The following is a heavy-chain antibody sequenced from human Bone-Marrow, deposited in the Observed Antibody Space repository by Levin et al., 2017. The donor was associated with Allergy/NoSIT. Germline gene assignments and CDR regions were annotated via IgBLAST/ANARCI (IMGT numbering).Heavy chain of an antibody. CDR1: GFTFSDYY. CDR3: ARTGVMVRGVITPYYFDY. CDR2: ISSSSSYT. V-gene: IGHV3-11*03. J-gene: IGHJ4*02. Sequence: PGGSLRLSCAASGFTFSDYYMSWIRQAPGKGLEWVSYISSSSSYTNYADSVKGRFTISRDNAKNSLYLQMNSLRAEDTAVYYCARTGVMVRGVITPYYFDYWGQGTLVTVSS. D-gene: IGHD3-10*01.